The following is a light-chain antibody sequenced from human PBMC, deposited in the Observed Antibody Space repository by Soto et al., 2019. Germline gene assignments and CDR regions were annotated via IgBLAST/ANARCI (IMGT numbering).Light chain of an antibody. CDR3: QQYETFSGT. Sequence: DIQMTQSPSTLSASVGDTVTVTCRASQSASGWLAWYQQKPGEAPKLLIYDASALTRGVPSRFSGSGSGTKLTLTIASLQPDDFSTYYCQQYETFSGTFGPGTKVEI. CDR1: QSASGW. CDR2: DAS. V-gene: IGKV1-5*01. J-gene: IGKJ1*01.